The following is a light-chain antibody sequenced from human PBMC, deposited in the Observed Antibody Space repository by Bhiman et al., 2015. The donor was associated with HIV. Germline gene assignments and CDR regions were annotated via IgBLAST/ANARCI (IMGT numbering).Light chain of an antibody. CDR3: NSRDSSGNQKV. CDR1: SLRSFY. CDR2: GKN. Sequence: SSELTQDPAVSVALGQTVRITCQGDSLRSFYANWYQQKPGLAPVLVIYGKNNRPSGIPDRFSGSSSGNTASLTITGAQAEDEADYYCNSRDSSGNQKVFGGGTKLTVL. J-gene: IGLJ3*02. V-gene: IGLV3-19*01.